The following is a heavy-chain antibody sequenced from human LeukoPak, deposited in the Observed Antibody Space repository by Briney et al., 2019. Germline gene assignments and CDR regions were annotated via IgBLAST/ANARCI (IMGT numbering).Heavy chain of an antibody. D-gene: IGHD6-19*01. CDR2: ISRSGDTT. CDR1: RFTFSSYA. J-gene: IGHJ4*02. CDR3: AKAHSGWIYFDY. Sequence: GGSLRLSCAASRFTFSSYAMSWVRQAPGRGLEWVSAISRSGDTTYYADSVKGRFTISRDNSKNALYLQMNSLRADDTAVYYCAKAHSGWIYFDYWGQGTLVTVSS. V-gene: IGHV3-23*01.